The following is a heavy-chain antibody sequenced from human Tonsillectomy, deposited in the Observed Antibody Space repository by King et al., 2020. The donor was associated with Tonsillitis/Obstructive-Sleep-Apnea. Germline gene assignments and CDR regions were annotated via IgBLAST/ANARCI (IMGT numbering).Heavy chain of an antibody. V-gene: IGHV1-18*01. CDR3: ARDRGAVVPGYVDY. Sequence: QLVQSGVEVKKPGASVKVSCKASGYTFTNDGISWVRQAPGQGLEWMGWISAFNGDTNYAQKLQGRVTMTTDTSTSTAYMELRSLTSDDTAIYYCARDRGAVVPGYVDYWGQGTLVTVSS. CDR2: ISAFNGDT. D-gene: IGHD2-15*01. J-gene: IGHJ4*02. CDR1: GYTFTNDG.